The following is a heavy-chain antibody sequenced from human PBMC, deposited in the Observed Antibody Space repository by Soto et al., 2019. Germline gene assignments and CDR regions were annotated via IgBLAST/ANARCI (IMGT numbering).Heavy chain of an antibody. CDR1: GYDFTNFA. V-gene: IGHV1-3*04. CDR2: INIANGYT. J-gene: IGHJ6*02. Sequence: QVQLVQSGAEVKKPGASVRVSCKASGYDFTNFAIHWVRQAPGQSLEWMGWINIANGYTRYSQNFQGRVTITRDTSATTAYMELSSLRSEDTAIFYCARRLDNGLDVWGRGTTVTVSS. CDR3: ARRLDNGLDV. D-gene: IGHD2-8*01.